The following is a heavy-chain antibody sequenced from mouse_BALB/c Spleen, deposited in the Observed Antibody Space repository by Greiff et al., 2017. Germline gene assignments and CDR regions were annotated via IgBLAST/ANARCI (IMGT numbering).Heavy chain of an antibody. D-gene: IGHD2-14*01. Sequence: QVQLQQSGPGLVQPSQSLSITCTVSGFSLTSYGVHWVRQSPGKGLEWLGVIWSGGSKDYNAAFISRLSISKANSKSQVFFKMNSLQADDTAIYYCARNYRYDNYAMDYWGQGTSVTVSS. CDR1: GFSLTSYG. V-gene: IGHV2-4-1*01. J-gene: IGHJ4*01. CDR3: ARNYRYDNYAMDY. CDR2: IWSGGSK.